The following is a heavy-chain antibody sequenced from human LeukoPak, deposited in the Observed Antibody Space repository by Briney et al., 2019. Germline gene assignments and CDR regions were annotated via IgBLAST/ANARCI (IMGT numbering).Heavy chain of an antibody. D-gene: IGHD1-1*01. Sequence: GGSLRLSCAASGFTFSSYAMSWVRQAPGKGLEWVSAIAISGNRYYSRSVKGRFTISRENGKNALYLQMNSLRAEDTALYYCARESSITSGTTGETFDFWGQGTTVTVSS. V-gene: IGHV3-13*01. CDR2: IAISGNR. CDR1: GFTFSSYA. CDR3: ARESSITSGTTGETFDF. J-gene: IGHJ3*01.